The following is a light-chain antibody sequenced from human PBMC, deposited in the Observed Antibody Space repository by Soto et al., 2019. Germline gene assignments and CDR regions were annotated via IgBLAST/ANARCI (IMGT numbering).Light chain of an antibody. CDR1: QSVSSY. CDR3: QQRSNWPPYT. CDR2: DAS. Sequence: EIVLTQSPATLSLSPGERATLSCRASQSVSSYLAWYQQKPGQAPRLLIYDASNTATGIPARFSGSGSGTDFTRTISSLEPEAFAVYYCQQRSNWPPYTFGQGTKLEIK. V-gene: IGKV3-11*01. J-gene: IGKJ2*01.